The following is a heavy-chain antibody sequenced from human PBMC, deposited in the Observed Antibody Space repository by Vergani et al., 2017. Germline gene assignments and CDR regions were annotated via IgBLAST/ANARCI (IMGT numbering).Heavy chain of an antibody. D-gene: IGHD2-15*01. J-gene: IGHJ4*02. CDR3: ARFRGYCTSGSCRSYYFDV. V-gene: IGHV1-46*02. CDR2: VNFVTGAA. Sequence: QVQLVQSGAAVKKPGASAKVSCTASGYIFKNYYMHWLRLAPGQGFQWMGVVNFVTGAATSPQKFEGRITMTRDTSTATFYMDLSSLKYEDTAIYYCARFRGYCTSGSCRSYYFDVWGQGTLVTVSS. CDR1: GYIFKNYY.